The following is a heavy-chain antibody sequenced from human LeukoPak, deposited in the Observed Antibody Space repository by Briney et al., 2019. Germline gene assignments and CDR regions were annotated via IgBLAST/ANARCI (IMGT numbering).Heavy chain of an antibody. Sequence: SETLSLTCAVYGGSISGYYWSWIRQPPGKGLEWIGEINHSGSTNYNPSLKSRVTISVDTSKNQFSLKLSSVTAADTAVYYCARGFKRMGSRAATFYFDYWGQGTLVTVSS. V-gene: IGHV4-34*01. CDR3: ARGFKRMGSRAATFYFDY. D-gene: IGHD2-15*01. CDR2: INHSGST. CDR1: GGSISGYY. J-gene: IGHJ4*02.